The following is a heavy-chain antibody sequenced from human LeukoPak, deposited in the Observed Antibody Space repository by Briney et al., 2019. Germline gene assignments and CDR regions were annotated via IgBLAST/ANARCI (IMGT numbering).Heavy chain of an antibody. J-gene: IGHJ6*02. D-gene: IGHD2-15*01. CDR2: INSDGSST. Sequence: PGGSLRLSCAASGFTFSSYWMHWVRQAPGKGPVWVSRINSDGSSTSYADSVKGRFTISRDNAKNTLYLQMNSLRAEDTAVYYCARVVVNYGIDVWGQGTTVTVSS. CDR3: ARVVVNYGIDV. V-gene: IGHV3-74*01. CDR1: GFTFSSYW.